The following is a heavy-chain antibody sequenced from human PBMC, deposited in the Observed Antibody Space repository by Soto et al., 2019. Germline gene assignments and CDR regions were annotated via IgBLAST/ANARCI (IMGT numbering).Heavy chain of an antibody. Sequence: GGSLRLSCAASGFTFSSYAMSWVRQAPGKGLEWVSAISGSGGSTYYADSVKGRFTISRDNSKNTLYLQMNSLRAEDTAVYYCAKDLGYYYDSAGNYFDYWGQGTLVTVSS. CDR1: GFTFSSYA. CDR2: ISGSGGST. V-gene: IGHV3-23*01. CDR3: AKDLGYYYDSAGNYFDY. D-gene: IGHD3-22*01. J-gene: IGHJ4*02.